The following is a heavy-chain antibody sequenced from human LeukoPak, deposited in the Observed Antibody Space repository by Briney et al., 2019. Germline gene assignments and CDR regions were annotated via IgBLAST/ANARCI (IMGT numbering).Heavy chain of an antibody. Sequence: GGSLRLSCAASGFTFSSYGMHWVRQAPGKGLEWVAVISYDGSNKYYADSMKGRFTISRDDSKNTLYLQMNSLKPEDTAVYYCAKDRRGYSYGYTTDYWGQGTLVTVSS. CDR2: ISYDGSNK. V-gene: IGHV3-30*18. CDR1: GFTFSSYG. CDR3: AKDRRGYSYGYTTDY. J-gene: IGHJ4*02. D-gene: IGHD5-18*01.